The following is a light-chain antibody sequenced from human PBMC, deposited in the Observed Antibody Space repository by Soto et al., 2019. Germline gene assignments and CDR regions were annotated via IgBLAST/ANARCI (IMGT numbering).Light chain of an antibody. CDR2: AAS. CDR1: QDISSY. CDR3: QQLNSYPIT. J-gene: IGKJ5*01. V-gene: IGKV1-9*01. Sequence: DIQMTQSPSTLSASVGDTVTITCRASQDISSYLAWYQQKPGKAPNLLISAASTLQSGVPSRFSGSGSGTEFTLTISSLQPEDFAIYYCQQLNSYPITFGQGTRLEIK.